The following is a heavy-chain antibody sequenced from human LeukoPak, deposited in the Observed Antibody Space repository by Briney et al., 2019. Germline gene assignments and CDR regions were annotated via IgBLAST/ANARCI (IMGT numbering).Heavy chain of an antibody. CDR2: ISTSSSYI. Sequence: GGSLRLSCAASGFTFSSYSMSWVRQAPGKGLEWVSSISTSSSYIYSVDSVKGRFTISRDNAKKSLHLQMNSLRAEDTAVYYCAKDLDDGDSIDYWGQGTLVTVSS. D-gene: IGHD4-17*01. J-gene: IGHJ4*02. CDR1: GFTFSSYS. V-gene: IGHV3-21*01. CDR3: AKDLDDGDSIDY.